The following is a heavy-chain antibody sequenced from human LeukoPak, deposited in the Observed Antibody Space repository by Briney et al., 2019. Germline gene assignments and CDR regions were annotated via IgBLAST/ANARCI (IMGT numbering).Heavy chain of an antibody. Sequence: PGGSLRLSCAASGITFSSYGMSWVRQAPGKGLEWVSSISSTGGTTYYADSVKGRFTISRDNAKNSLYLQMNSLRAEDTAVYYCVTNFDPDVDWGQGTLVTVSS. CDR2: ISSTGGTT. V-gene: IGHV3-23*01. J-gene: IGHJ4*02. CDR1: GITFSSYG. D-gene: IGHD3-9*01. CDR3: VTNFDPDVD.